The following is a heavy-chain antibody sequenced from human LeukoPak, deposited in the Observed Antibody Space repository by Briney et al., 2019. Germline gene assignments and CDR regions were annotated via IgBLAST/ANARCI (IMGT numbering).Heavy chain of an antibody. D-gene: IGHD3-22*01. V-gene: IGHV3-74*01. CDR2: INSDGSTT. Sequence: GGSLRLSCAASGFIFSSYWMHWVRQVPGKGLVWVSRINSDGSTTSYADSVKGRFTISRDNAKNTLYLQMNSLRAEDTAVYYCARDNYDSSGYYFSFDYWGQGTLVTVSS. CDR3: ARDNYDSSGYYFSFDY. J-gene: IGHJ4*02. CDR1: GFIFSSYW.